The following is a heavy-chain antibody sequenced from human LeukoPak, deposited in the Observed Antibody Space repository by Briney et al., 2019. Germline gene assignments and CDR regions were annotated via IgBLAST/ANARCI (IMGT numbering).Heavy chain of an antibody. J-gene: IGHJ3*02. CDR2: MNPNSGNT. CDR3: ASDYGGNSDFPSDDAFDI. D-gene: IGHD4-17*01. Sequence: ASVKVSCKASGYTFTSYDINWVRQATGQGLERMGWMNPNSGNTGYAQKFQGRVTMTRNTSISTAYMELSSLRSEDTAVYYCASDYGGNSDFPSDDAFDIWGQGTMVTVSS. V-gene: IGHV1-8*01. CDR1: GYTFTSYD.